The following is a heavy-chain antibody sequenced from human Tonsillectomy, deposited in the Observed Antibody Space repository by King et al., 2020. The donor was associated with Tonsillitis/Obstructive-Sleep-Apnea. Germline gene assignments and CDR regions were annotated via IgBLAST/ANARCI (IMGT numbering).Heavy chain of an antibody. CDR1: GGSISSYY. J-gene: IGHJ4*02. D-gene: IGHD1-26*01. V-gene: IGHV4-59*01. CDR2: IYYSGST. Sequence: VQLQESGPGLVKPSETLSLTCTVSGGSISSYYWSWIRQPPGKGLEWIGYIYYSGSTNYNPSLKSRVTISVDTSKNQFSLKLSSVTAADTAVYYCVSALSLSGSYRFDYWGQGTLVTVSS. CDR3: VSALSLSGSYRFDY.